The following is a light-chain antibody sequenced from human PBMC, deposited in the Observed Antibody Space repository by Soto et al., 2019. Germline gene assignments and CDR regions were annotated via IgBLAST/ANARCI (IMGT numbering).Light chain of an antibody. CDR1: QSVSNW. Sequence: DIQMTQSPSRLWSAAGQTVTGTGRASQSVSNWLAWYQQKPGKAPNLLIYDVYSLESGVTSRSSGSRSGTEFIITISSLQPDDFATYYCQQYDSYSWTFGQGTQLEIK. CDR2: DVY. CDR3: QQYDSYSWT. J-gene: IGKJ1*01. V-gene: IGKV1-5*01.